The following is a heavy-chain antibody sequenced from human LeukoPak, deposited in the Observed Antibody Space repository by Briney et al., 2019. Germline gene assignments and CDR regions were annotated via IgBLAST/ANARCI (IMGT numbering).Heavy chain of an antibody. J-gene: IGHJ4*02. CDR1: GYTFTNYA. V-gene: IGHV7-4-1*02. D-gene: IGHD3-22*01. CDR3: ARDSYYYDSSSRTFDY. Sequence: GASAKVSCKASGYTFTNYAINWVRQAPGQGLEWMGWINTNTGNPTYAQGFTGRFVFSLDTSVSTAYLQISSLKAEDTAVYYCARDSYYYDSSSRTFDYWGQGTLVTVSS. CDR2: INTNTGNP.